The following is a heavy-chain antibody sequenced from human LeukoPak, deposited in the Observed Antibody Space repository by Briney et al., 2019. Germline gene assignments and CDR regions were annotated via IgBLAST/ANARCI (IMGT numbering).Heavy chain of an antibody. D-gene: IGHD3-22*01. V-gene: IGHV4-39*07. CDR1: GGSISSGSYY. CDR2: IYYSGST. CDR3: ARDHDYYDSLRRPRPAFDP. Sequence: SQTLSLTCTVSGGSISSGSYYWSWIRQPAGKGLEWIGSIYYSGSTYYNPSLKSRVTISVDTSKNQFSLKLSSVTAADTAVYYCARDHDYYDSLRRPRPAFDPWGQGTLVTVSS. J-gene: IGHJ5*02.